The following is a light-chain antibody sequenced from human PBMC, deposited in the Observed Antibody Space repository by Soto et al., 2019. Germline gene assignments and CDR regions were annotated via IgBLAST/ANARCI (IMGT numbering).Light chain of an antibody. CDR2: GAS. CDR3: QQYNNWHPIT. Sequence: EIWMTQFPATLSVSPGERATLSCWASQSITRNVAWYQRIPGRAPRRLIYGASTRATGIPARLSGSGSGTEFTLTINSLKSEDFAVYYCQQYNNWHPITFGQGTRLEIK. J-gene: IGKJ5*01. CDR1: QSITRN. V-gene: IGKV3-15*01.